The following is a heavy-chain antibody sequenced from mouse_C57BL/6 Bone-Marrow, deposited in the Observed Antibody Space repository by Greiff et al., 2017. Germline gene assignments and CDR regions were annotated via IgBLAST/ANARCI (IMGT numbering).Heavy chain of an antibody. D-gene: IGHD1-1*01. V-gene: IGHV1-55*01. CDR2: IYPGSGST. CDR3: ARPTEYYYYAMDY. Sequence: QVQLQQPGAELVKPGASVKMSCKASGYTFTSYWITWVKQRPGQGLEWIGDIYPGSGSTNYNEKFKSKATLHVDTSSSTAYMQLSSLTSEYSAVYYCARPTEYYYYAMDYWGQGTSVTVSS. CDR1: GYTFTSYW. J-gene: IGHJ4*01.